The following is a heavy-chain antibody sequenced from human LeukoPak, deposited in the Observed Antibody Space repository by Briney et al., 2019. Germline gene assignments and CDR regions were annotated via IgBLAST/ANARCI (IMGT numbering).Heavy chain of an antibody. CDR3: ATETNGRHYDY. D-gene: IGHD1-14*01. CDR2: IGPTGFDR. Sequence: GGSLRLSCTTSGLTFSTSGFNWVRQAPGKGLEWVASIGPTGFDRYHADSIKGRFTISRDNANNFLYLQMASLRAEDTAVYYCATETNGRHYDYWGQGTLLTVSS. J-gene: IGHJ4*02. V-gene: IGHV3-21*06. CDR1: GLTFSTSG.